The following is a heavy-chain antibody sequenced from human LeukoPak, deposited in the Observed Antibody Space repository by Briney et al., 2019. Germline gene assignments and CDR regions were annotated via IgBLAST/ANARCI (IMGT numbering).Heavy chain of an antibody. CDR3: ARHLWYSSGWYRGGDFDY. D-gene: IGHD6-19*01. CDR1: GFAFSTYA. Sequence: GGSLRLSCAASGFAFSTYAVNWVRQAPGRGLEWVSYISSSGSTIYYADSVKGRFTISRDNAKNSLYLQMNSLRAEDTAVYYCARHLWYSSGWYRGGDFDYWGQGTLVTVSS. J-gene: IGHJ4*02. CDR2: ISSSGSTI. V-gene: IGHV3-48*04.